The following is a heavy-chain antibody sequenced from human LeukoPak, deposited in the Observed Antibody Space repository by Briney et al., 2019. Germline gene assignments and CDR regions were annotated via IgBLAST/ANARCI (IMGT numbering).Heavy chain of an antibody. CDR3: ARANGDYIYFDY. CDR2: IYYSGST. CDR1: GGSISSYY. Sequence: SETLSLTCTVSGGSISSYYWSWIRQPPGKGLEWIGYIYYSGSTNYNPSLKSRVTISVDTSKNQFSLKLSSVTAADTAVYYCARANGDYIYFDYWGQGTLVTVSS. D-gene: IGHD4-17*01. J-gene: IGHJ4*02. V-gene: IGHV4-59*12.